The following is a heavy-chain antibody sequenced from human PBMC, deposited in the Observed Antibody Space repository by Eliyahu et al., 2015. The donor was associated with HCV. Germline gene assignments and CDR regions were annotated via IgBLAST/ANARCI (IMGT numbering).Heavy chain of an antibody. CDR3: ARSVRQQLVQGWYYYGMDV. CDR2: IYYIGST. CDR1: GGSISXSSYY. J-gene: IGHJ6*02. D-gene: IGHD6-13*01. V-gene: IGHV4-39*01. Sequence: QLQLQESGPGLVKPSETLSLTCTVSGGSISXSSYYWGWIRQPPGKGLEWIGSIYYIGSTYYNPSLKSRVTISVDTSKNQFSLKLSSVTAADTAVYYCARSVRQQLVQGWYYYGMDVWGQGTTVTVSS.